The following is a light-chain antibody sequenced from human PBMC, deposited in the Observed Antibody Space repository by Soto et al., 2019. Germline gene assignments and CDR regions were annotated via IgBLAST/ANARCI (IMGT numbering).Light chain of an antibody. V-gene: IGLV2-14*01. CDR3: SSYTSRSTWV. CDR1: SSDVGGYNY. CDR2: EVS. J-gene: IGLJ3*02. Sequence: QSALTQPASVSGSPGQSITISCTGTSSDVGGYNYVSWYQQHPGKAPRLMIYEVSNRPSGVSNRFSGSKSGNTASLTIAGVQAEDGADYYCSSYTSRSTWVFGGGTKLTVL.